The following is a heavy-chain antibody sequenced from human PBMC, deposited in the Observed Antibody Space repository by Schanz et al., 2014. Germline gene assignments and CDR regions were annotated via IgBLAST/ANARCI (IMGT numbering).Heavy chain of an antibody. V-gene: IGHV3-33*01. Sequence: QVQLVESGGGVVQPGRSLRLSCAASGFTFSSYGMHWVRQAPGKGLEWVAVIWYDGSNKYYADSVKSRFTISRDNSRNTLYLQMNSLRAEDTAVYYCARDGYSVVVISPTESFDIWGQGTMVTVSP. CDR1: GFTFSSYG. CDR2: IWYDGSNK. CDR3: ARDGYSVVVISPTESFDI. D-gene: IGHD2-21*01. J-gene: IGHJ3*02.